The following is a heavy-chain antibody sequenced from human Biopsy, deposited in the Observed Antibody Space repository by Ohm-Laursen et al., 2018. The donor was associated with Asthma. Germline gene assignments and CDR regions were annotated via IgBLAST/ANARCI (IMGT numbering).Heavy chain of an antibody. Sequence: SLRLSCTASGFTVSRDHMFWVRQAPGKGLEWVSAISGSGGSTYYADSVKGRFTISRDNSKNTLYLQMNSLRAEDTAVYYCAKGYYYDSSGFDYWGQGTLVTVSS. D-gene: IGHD3-22*01. CDR1: GFTVSRDH. CDR3: AKGYYYDSSGFDY. CDR2: ISGSGGST. V-gene: IGHV3-23*01. J-gene: IGHJ4*02.